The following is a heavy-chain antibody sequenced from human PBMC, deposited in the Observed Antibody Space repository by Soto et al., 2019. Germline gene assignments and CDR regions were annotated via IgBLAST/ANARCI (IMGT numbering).Heavy chain of an antibody. D-gene: IGHD3-10*01. V-gene: IGHV3-13*01. J-gene: IGHJ4*02. Sequence: GGSLRLSCSASGFTFSSYDMHWVRHATGKGLEWVSAIGTAGDTYYPGSVKGRFTISRENAKNSLYLQMNSLRAGDTAVYYCARGPYGSGSPIAPYYFDYWGQGTLVTVSS. CDR2: IGTAGDT. CDR3: ARGPYGSGSPIAPYYFDY. CDR1: GFTFSSYD.